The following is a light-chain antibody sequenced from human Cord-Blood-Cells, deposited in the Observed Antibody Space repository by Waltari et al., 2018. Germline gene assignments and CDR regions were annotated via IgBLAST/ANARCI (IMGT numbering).Light chain of an antibody. V-gene: IGLV3-19*01. Sequence: SSELTQDPAVSVALGQTVRITCQGASPRSYYASWYPQKPGQAPVLVIYGKNNRPSGIPDRFSGSSSGNTASLTITGAQAEDEADYYCNSRDSSGNHVVFGGGTKLTVL. CDR2: GKN. CDR3: NSRDSSGNHVV. J-gene: IGLJ2*01. CDR1: SPRSYY.